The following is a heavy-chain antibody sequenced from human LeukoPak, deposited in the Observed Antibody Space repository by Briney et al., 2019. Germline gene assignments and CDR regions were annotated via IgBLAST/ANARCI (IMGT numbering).Heavy chain of an antibody. J-gene: IGHJ5*02. D-gene: IGHD2-2*02. CDR3: ARQFGYCSSTSCYSPRRSWFDP. V-gene: IGHV1-24*01. Sequence: ASVKVSCKVSGYTLTELSMHWVRQAPGKGLEWMGGFDPEDGETIYAQKFQGRVTMTRDTSISTAYMELSRLRSDDTAVYYCARQFGYCSSTSCYSPRRSWFDPWGQGTLVTVSS. CDR1: GYTLTELS. CDR2: FDPEDGET.